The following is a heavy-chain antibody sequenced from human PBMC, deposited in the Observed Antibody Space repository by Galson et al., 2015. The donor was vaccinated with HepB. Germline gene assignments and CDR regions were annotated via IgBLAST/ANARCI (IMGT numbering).Heavy chain of an antibody. CDR2: IDWDDDK. V-gene: IGHV2-70*12. J-gene: IGHJ4*02. CDR3: AHEDASGYDSGYYFDY. D-gene: IGHD5-12*01. Sequence: ALVKPTQTLTLTCTFSGFSLSTSGMCVSWIRQPPGKALEWLALIDWDDDKYYSTSLKSRLTITKDTSKNQVVLTMTNMDPVDTATYYCAHEDASGYDSGYYFDYWGQGTLVTVSS. CDR1: GFSLSTSGMC.